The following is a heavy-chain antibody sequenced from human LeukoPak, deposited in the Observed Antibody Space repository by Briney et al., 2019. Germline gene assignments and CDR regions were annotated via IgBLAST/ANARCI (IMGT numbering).Heavy chain of an antibody. D-gene: IGHD5-24*01. J-gene: IGHJ4*02. CDR1: GFTFSRHA. CDR2: ISGSDGST. V-gene: IGHV3-23*01. CDR3: ARELSEMATIPPLDY. Sequence: GGSLRLSCAASGFTFSRHAMSWVRQAPGKGLEWVSAISGSDGSTYYADSVKGRSTISTDNSKNTLYLQMNSLRAEDTAVYYCARELSEMATIPPLDYWGQETLVTVS.